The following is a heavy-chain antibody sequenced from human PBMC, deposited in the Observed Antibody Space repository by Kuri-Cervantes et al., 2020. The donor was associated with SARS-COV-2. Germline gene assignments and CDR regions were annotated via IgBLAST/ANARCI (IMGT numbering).Heavy chain of an antibody. J-gene: IGHJ4*02. CDR1: GGSISSGGYY. V-gene: IGHV4-39*01. Sequence: GSLRLSCTVSGGSISSGGYYWGWIRQPPGKGLEFIGTIYYDGGTYYNTSLKSRVTISVDTSKNQFSLKLSSVTAADTAVYYCARHGYWGQGTLVTVSS. CDR3: ARHGY. CDR2: IYYDGGT.